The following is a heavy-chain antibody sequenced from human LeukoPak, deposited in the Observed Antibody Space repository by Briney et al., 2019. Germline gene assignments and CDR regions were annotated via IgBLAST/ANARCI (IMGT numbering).Heavy chain of an antibody. Sequence: SETLSLTCTVSLGSISRFYGSCIRQPAGKGLEGIGDIYTSGNSSYNPSLESRVTISVDTSKNRFSLKLSSVTAADTAVYYCARHVGFRSIFGALDYWGQGSLVTVAS. V-gene: IGHV4-4*08. CDR3: ARHVGFRSIFGALDY. J-gene: IGHJ4*02. CDR1: LGSISRFY. D-gene: IGHD3-3*01. CDR2: IYTSGNS.